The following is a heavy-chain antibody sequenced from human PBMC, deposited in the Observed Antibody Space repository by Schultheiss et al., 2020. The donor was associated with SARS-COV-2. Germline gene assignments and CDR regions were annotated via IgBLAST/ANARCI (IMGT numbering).Heavy chain of an antibody. CDR1: GGSISSGDYC. V-gene: IGHV4-31*03. CDR2: IYHSGST. Sequence: SQTLSLTCTVSGGSISSGDYCWSWIRQRPGKGLEWIGSIYHSGSTYYNPSLKSRVTISVDTSKNQFSLKLSSVTAADTAVYYCARVAVTTFWYFDLWGRGTLVTVSS. J-gene: IGHJ2*01. D-gene: IGHD4-17*01. CDR3: ARVAVTTFWYFDL.